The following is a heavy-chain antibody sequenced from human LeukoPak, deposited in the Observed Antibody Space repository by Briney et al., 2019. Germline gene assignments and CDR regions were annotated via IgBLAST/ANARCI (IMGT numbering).Heavy chain of an antibody. Sequence: PGRSLRLSCAASGFTFSSYGMHWVRQAPGKGLEWVSSISSSSSYIYYADSVKGRFTISRDNAKNSLYLQMNSLRAEDTAVYYCATLNGDYGPYQKSFDYWGQGTLVTVSS. CDR2: ISSSSSYI. J-gene: IGHJ4*02. D-gene: IGHD4-17*01. V-gene: IGHV3-21*01. CDR1: GFTFSSYG. CDR3: ATLNGDYGPYQKSFDY.